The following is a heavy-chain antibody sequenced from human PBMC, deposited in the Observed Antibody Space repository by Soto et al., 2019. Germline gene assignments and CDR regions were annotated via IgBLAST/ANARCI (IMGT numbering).Heavy chain of an antibody. CDR2: ISWDGGST. D-gene: IGHD3-10*01. Sequence: EVQLVESGGVVVQPGGSLRLSCAASGFTFDDYTMHWVRQAPGKGLEWVSLISWDGGSTYYADSVKGRFTIPRDNSKNSLYLQMNSLRTEDTALYYCAKALTITMAEGAFDIWGQGTMVTVSS. CDR3: AKALTITMAEGAFDI. J-gene: IGHJ3*02. V-gene: IGHV3-43*01. CDR1: GFTFDDYT.